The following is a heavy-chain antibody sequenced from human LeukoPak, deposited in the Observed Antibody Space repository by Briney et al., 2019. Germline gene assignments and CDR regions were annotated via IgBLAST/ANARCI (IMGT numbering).Heavy chain of an antibody. V-gene: IGHV4-59*05. CDR3: ARQGRIAARYFDY. D-gene: IGHD6-6*01. CDR1: GGSISSYY. Sequence: SETLSLTCTVSGGSISSYYWSWIRQPPGKGLEWIGSIYYSGSTYYNPSLKSRVTISVDTSKNQFSLKLSSVTAADTAVYYCARQGRIAARYFDYWGQGTLVTVSS. CDR2: IYYSGST. J-gene: IGHJ4*02.